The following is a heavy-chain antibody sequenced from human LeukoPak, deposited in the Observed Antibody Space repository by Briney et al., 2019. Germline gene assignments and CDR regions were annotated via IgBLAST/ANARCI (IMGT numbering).Heavy chain of an antibody. CDR3: AKDLAYYDFWSGRPDRNWFDP. D-gene: IGHD3-3*01. V-gene: IGHV3-23*01. CDR1: GFTFSSYA. Sequence: GGSLRLSCAASGFTFSSYAMSWVRQAPGKGLKWVSTITTGDGNTYYADSVKGRFTVSRDDSKNTLYLQMNSLRAEDTAVYYCAKDLAYYDFWSGRPDRNWFDPWGQGTLVTVSS. J-gene: IGHJ5*02. CDR2: ITTGDGNT.